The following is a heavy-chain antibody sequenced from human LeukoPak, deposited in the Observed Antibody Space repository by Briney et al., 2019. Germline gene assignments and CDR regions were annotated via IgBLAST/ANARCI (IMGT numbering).Heavy chain of an antibody. CDR3: AKDRCSGGSCYLDY. V-gene: IGHV3-23*01. J-gene: IGHJ4*02. D-gene: IGHD2-15*01. Sequence: GWTLRLSCAASGFSFSSYGMSGVRQVPGKGLEWVSAISGSGGATYYADSVKGRFTISRDNSKNTLYLQMNSLRAEDTAVYYCAKDRCSGGSCYLDYWGQGTLVTVSS. CDR2: ISGSGGAT. CDR1: GFSFSSYG.